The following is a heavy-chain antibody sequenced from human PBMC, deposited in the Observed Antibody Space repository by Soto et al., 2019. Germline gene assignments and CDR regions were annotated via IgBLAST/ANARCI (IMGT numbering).Heavy chain of an antibody. Sequence: EVQLVESGGGLVQPGGSLRLSCAASGFMFSSHWMHWVRQAPGKGLVWVSRISADGSNTNYADSVKGRFTISRDNARNTLLLQMNSLTAEDTAVYYCARRTDAYNWADYWGQGTLVTVSS. CDR2: ISADGSNT. J-gene: IGHJ4*02. V-gene: IGHV3-74*01. CDR3: ARRTDAYNWADY. D-gene: IGHD1-1*01. CDR1: GFMFSSHW.